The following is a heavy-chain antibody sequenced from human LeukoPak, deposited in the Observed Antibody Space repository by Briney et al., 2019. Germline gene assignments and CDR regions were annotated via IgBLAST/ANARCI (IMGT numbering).Heavy chain of an antibody. V-gene: IGHV4-59*01. CDR1: GFSISSYY. CDR2: IYYSGST. J-gene: IGHJ5*02. Sequence: PSETLSLTCTVSGFSISSYYWSWIRQPPGKGLEWVGYIYYSGSTNYNPSLKSRVPISVDTSKNQFSLKLSSVTAADTAVYYCARDASYCGGDCYPSYWFDPWGQGTLVTVSS. D-gene: IGHD2-21*02. CDR3: ARDASYCGGDCYPSYWFDP.